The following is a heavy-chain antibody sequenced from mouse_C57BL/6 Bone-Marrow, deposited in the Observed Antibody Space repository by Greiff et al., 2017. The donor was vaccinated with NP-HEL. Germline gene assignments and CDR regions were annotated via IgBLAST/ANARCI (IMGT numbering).Heavy chain of an antibody. CDR2: ISSGSSTI. D-gene: IGHD2-2*01. CDR3: ARDFYGYDWFAY. J-gene: IGHJ3*01. Sequence: EVQGVESGGGLVKPGGSLKLSCAASGFTFSDYGMHWVRQAPEKGLEWVAYISSGSSTIYYADTVKGRFTISRDNAKNTLFLQMTSLRSEDTAMYYCARDFYGYDWFAYWGQGTLVTVSA. V-gene: IGHV5-17*01. CDR1: GFTFSDYG.